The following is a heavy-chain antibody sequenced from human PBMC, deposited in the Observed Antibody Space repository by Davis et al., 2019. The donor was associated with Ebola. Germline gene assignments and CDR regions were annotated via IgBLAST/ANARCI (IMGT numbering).Heavy chain of an antibody. V-gene: IGHV3-11*04. CDR3: ARGPSIAARPSHYYYYGMDV. Sequence: PGGSLRLSCAASGFTFSDYYMSWIRQAPGKGLEWVSYISSSGSTIYYADSVKGRFTISRDNSKNTLYLQMNSLRAEDTAVYYCARGPSIAARPSHYYYYGMDVWGQGTTVTVSS. CDR2: ISSSGSTI. J-gene: IGHJ6*02. D-gene: IGHD6-6*01. CDR1: GFTFSDYY.